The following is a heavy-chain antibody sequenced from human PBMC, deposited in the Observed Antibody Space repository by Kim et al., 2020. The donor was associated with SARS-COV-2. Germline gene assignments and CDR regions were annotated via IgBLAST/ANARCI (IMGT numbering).Heavy chain of an antibody. CDR2: IYYSGST. J-gene: IGHJ6*01. CDR3: ARDIGLGYSPGDYYGM. CDR1: GGSVSSGSYY. D-gene: IGHD2-15*01. Sequence: SETLSLTCTVSGGSVSSGSYYWSWIRQPPGKGLEWTGYIYYSGSTNYNPSLKSRFTISVYSSKNKFSLTLSSVTAAHTAAYYCARDIGLGYSPGDYYGM. V-gene: IGHV4-61*01.